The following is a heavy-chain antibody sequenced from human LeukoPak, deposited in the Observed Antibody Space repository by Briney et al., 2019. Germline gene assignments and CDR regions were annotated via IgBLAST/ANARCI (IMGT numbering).Heavy chain of an antibody. Sequence: GGSLRLSCAASGFTFSSYGMHWVRQAPGKGLEWVAVISYDGSNKYYADSVKGRFTISRDNSKNTLYLQMNSLRAEDTAVYYCAKMLGYCSSTSCYAGGDYWGQGTLVIVSS. J-gene: IGHJ4*02. V-gene: IGHV3-30*18. D-gene: IGHD2-2*01. CDR1: GFTFSSYG. CDR3: AKMLGYCSSTSCYAGGDY. CDR2: ISYDGSNK.